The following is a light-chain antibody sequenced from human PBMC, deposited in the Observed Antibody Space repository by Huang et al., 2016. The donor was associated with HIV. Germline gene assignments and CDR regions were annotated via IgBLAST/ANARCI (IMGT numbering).Light chain of an antibody. CDR3: QQSYSTPLT. Sequence: DIQMTQSPSSLSASVGDRVTITCRARQSISSYVNWYHQKPGKAPKLLIYAASSLQSGVPSRFSGSGFGTDFTLTISSLQPEDFATYYCQQSYSTPLTFGGGTKVEIK. J-gene: IGKJ4*01. CDR1: QSISSY. V-gene: IGKV1-39*01. CDR2: AAS.